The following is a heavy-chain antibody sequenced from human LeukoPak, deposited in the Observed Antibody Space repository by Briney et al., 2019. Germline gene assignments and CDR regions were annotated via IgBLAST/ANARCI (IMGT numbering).Heavy chain of an antibody. CDR3: AKDKSIAAAGIDY. J-gene: IGHJ4*02. CDR1: GFTFSSYS. CDR2: ISSSSSTI. V-gene: IGHV3-48*04. Sequence: GGSLRLSCAASGFTFSSYSMNWVRQAPGKGLEWVSYISSSSSTIYYADSVKGRFTISRDNAKNSLYLQMNSLRAEDTALYYCAKDKSIAAAGIDYWGQGTLVTVSS. D-gene: IGHD6-13*01.